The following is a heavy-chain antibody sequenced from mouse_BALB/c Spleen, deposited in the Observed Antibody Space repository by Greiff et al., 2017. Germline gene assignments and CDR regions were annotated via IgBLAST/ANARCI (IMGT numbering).Heavy chain of an antibody. Sequence: VQLQQSGAELVRPGALVKLSCKASGFNIKDYYMHWVKQRPEQGLEWIGWIDPENGNTIYDPKFQGKASITADTSSNTAYLQLSSLTSEDTAVYYCARFSLGRGYFDYWGQGTTLTVSA. CDR1: GFNIKDYY. CDR3: ARFSLGRGYFDY. CDR2: IDPENGNT. J-gene: IGHJ2*01. V-gene: IGHV14-1*02.